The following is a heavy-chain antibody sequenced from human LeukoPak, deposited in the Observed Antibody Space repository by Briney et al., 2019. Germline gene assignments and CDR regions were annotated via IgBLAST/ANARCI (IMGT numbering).Heavy chain of an antibody. J-gene: IGHJ4*02. CDR2: INPNSGGT. D-gene: IGHD1-26*01. CDR3: AREYPPFPDEWAPGKKGYFDY. Sequence: ASVKVSCKASGYTFTGYYMHWVRQAPGQGLEWMGWINPNSGGTNYAQKFQGRVTMTRDTSISTAYMELSRLRSDDTAVYYCAREYPPFPDEWAPGKKGYFDYWGQGTLVTVSS. CDR1: GYTFTGYY. V-gene: IGHV1-2*02.